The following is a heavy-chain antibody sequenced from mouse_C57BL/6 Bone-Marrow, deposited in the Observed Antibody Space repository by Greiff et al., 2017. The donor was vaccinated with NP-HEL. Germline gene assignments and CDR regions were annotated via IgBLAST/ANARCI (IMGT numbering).Heavy chain of an antibody. CDR2: IYPRSGNT. Sequence: VKLQQSGAELARPGASVKLSCKASGYTFTSYGISWVKQRTGQGLEWIGEIYPRSGNTYYNEKFKGKATLTADKSSSTAYMELRSLTSEDSAVYFCARSEAPIFFDYWGQGTTLTVSS. V-gene: IGHV1-81*01. CDR1: GYTFTSYG. J-gene: IGHJ2*01. CDR3: ARSEAPIFFDY.